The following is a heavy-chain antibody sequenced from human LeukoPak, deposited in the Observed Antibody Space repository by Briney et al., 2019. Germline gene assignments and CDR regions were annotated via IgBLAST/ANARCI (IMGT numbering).Heavy chain of an antibody. CDR1: GFTFSSYA. Sequence: PGGSLRLSCAASGFTFSSYAMHWVRQAPGKGLEWVAVISYNGSSKYYADSVKGRFTISRDNSKNTLYLQMNSLRAEDTAVYYCARDPDSYGRQSYYYMDVWGKGTTVTVSS. CDR3: ARDPDSYGRQSYYYMDV. CDR2: ISYNGSSK. D-gene: IGHD5-18*01. J-gene: IGHJ6*03. V-gene: IGHV3-30*04.